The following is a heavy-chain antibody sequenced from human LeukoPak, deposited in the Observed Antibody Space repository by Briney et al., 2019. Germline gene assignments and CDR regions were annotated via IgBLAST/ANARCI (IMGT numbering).Heavy chain of an antibody. Sequence: SQALSLTCALSGDSVSVSPAVWNWIRQSPSRGLEWLGRAYYRSKWYIDYAVSVKGRITITPDTSKNQFSLQLHSVTPEATAVYYCARGAVRGGTNFDYWGQGTLVTVSS. J-gene: IGHJ4*02. V-gene: IGHV6-1*01. CDR1: GDSVSVSPAV. D-gene: IGHD3-10*01. CDR3: ARGAVRGGTNFDY. CDR2: AYYRSKWYI.